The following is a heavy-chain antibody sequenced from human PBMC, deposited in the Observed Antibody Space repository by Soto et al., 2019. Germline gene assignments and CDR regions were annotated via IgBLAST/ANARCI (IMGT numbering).Heavy chain of an antibody. CDR3: ARHGAGIAAPYYYYYMDV. J-gene: IGHJ6*03. CDR1: GGSISSYY. V-gene: IGHV4-59*08. D-gene: IGHD6-6*01. Sequence: SETLSLTCTVSGGSISSYYWSWIRQPPGKGLEWIGYIYYSGSTNYNPSLKSRVTISVDTSKNQFSLKLSSVTAADTAVYYCARHGAGIAAPYYYYYMDVWGKGTTVTVSS. CDR2: IYYSGST.